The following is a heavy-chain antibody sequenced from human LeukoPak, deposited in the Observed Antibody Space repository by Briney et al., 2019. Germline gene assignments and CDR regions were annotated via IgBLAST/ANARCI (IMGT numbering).Heavy chain of an antibody. CDR3: ARGRIVVVPAANRKRNWFDP. Sequence: SETLSLTCTVSGGSISSSSYYWGWIRQPPGKGLEWIGSIYYSGSTYYNPSLKSRVTISVDTSKNQFSLKLSSVTAADTAVYYCARGRIVVVPAANRKRNWFDPWGQGTLVTVSS. D-gene: IGHD2-2*01. J-gene: IGHJ5*02. CDR1: GGSISSSSYY. CDR2: IYYSGST. V-gene: IGHV4-39*07.